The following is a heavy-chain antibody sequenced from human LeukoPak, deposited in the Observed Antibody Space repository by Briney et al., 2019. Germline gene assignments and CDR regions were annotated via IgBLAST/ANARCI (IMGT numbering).Heavy chain of an antibody. Sequence: SETLSLTCAVYGGSFSGYYWSWIRQPPGKGPEWIGEINHSGSTNYNPSLKSRVTISVDTSKNQFSLKLSSVTAADTAVYYCARGLLLRGDYGLVYYYYYGMDVWGQGTTVTVSS. CDR1: GGSFSGYY. CDR3: ARGLLLRGDYGLVYYYYYGMDV. D-gene: IGHD4-17*01. V-gene: IGHV4-34*01. CDR2: INHSGST. J-gene: IGHJ6*02.